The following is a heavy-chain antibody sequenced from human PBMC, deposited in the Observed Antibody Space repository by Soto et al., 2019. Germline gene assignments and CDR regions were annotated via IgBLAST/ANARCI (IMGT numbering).Heavy chain of an antibody. V-gene: IGHV4-30-4*01. CDR3: ARGRYCLTGRCFPNWFDS. D-gene: IGHD2-15*01. J-gene: IGHJ5*01. CDR1: GDSISTVDYF. Sequence: SETLSLTCSVSGDSISTVDYFWAWIRQPPGQALEYIGYIYKSATTYYNPSFERRVAISLDTSKSQFSLNVTSVTAADTAVYFCARGRYCLTGRCFPNWFDSWGQGTLVTVSS. CDR2: IYKSATT.